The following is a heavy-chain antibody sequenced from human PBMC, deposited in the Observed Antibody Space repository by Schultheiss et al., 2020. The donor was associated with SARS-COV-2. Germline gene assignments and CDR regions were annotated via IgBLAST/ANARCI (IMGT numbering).Heavy chain of an antibody. CDR2: ISYDGSNK. CDR1: GFTFSSYA. J-gene: IGHJ4*02. Sequence: GGSLRLSCAASGFTFSSYAMSWVRQAPGKGLEWVAVISYDGSNKYYADSVKGRFTISRDNAKNSLYLQMNSLRAEDTAVYYCASDQYYDFWSGWPTVDYWGQGTLVTVSS. CDR3: ASDQYYDFWSGWPTVDY. D-gene: IGHD3-3*01. V-gene: IGHV3-30-3*01.